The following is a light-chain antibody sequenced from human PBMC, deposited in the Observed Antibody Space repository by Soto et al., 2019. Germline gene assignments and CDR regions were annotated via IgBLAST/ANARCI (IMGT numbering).Light chain of an antibody. CDR3: QQTFSAPPT. J-gene: IGKJ1*01. CDR1: QSISSY. Sequence: DIQMTQSPSSLSASVGDRVTITCRASQSISSYLNWYQQKPGKAPKLLIYAASSLQSGVPSRFSGSGSGTDFTLTIHTLQPEDFATYYCQQTFSAPPTFGQGTKVDIK. CDR2: AAS. V-gene: IGKV1-39*01.